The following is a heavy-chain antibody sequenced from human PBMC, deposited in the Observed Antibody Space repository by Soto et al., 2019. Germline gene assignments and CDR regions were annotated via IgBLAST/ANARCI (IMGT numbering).Heavy chain of an antibody. J-gene: IGHJ4*01. CDR2: INHSGST. D-gene: IGHD5-12*01. V-gene: IGHV4-34*01. CDR1: GGSFSGYY. Sequence: QVQLQQWGAGLLKPSETLSLTCAVYGGSFSGYYWSWIRQPPGKGLEWIGEINHSGSTNYNPSLKSRVTISVDTSKNQFSLKLSSVTAADTAVYYCARGIGGGGGYHWDYWGHGTLVTVSS. CDR3: ARGIGGGGGYHWDY.